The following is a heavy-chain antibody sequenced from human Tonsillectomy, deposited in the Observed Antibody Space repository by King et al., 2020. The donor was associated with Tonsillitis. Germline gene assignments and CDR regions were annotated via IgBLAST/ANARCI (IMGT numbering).Heavy chain of an antibody. CDR1: GFTFSNAW. J-gene: IGHJ3*02. Sequence: DVQLVESGGGLVKPGGSLRLSCAASGFTFSNAWMSWVRQAPGKGLEWVGRIKSKTDGGTTDYAAPVKGRFTISRDDSKNTLYLQMNSLKTEDTAVYYCTTNRGIRWSYDAFDIWGQGTMVTVSS. CDR2: IKSKTDGGTT. V-gene: IGHV3-15*01. CDR3: TTNRGIRWSYDAFDI. D-gene: IGHD4-23*01.